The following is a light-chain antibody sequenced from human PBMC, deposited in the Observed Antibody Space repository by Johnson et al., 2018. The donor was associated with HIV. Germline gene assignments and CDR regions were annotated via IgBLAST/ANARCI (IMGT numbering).Light chain of an antibody. Sequence: QSVLTQPPSVSAAPGQKVTISCSGSSSNIGSNYVSWYQQLPGTAPKLLIYDNNKRPSGIPDRFSGSKSGTSATLGITGLQTGDEADYYCGTWDSSLSTGGNVFGTGTKVTVL. J-gene: IGLJ1*01. CDR3: GTWDSSLSTGGNV. CDR1: SSNIGSNY. CDR2: DNN. V-gene: IGLV1-51*01.